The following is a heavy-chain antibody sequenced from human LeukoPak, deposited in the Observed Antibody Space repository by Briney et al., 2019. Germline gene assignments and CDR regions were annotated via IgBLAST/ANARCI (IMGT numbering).Heavy chain of an antibody. J-gene: IGHJ4*02. V-gene: IGHV1-69*01. D-gene: IGHD2-2*01. Sequence: SVKVSCKASGGTFSSYAISWVRQAPGQGLEWMGGIIPIFGTANYAQKFQGRVTITADESTSTAYMELSSLRSEDTAVYYCAREIPLLGYCSSTSCYSYYFNYWGQGTLVTVSS. CDR1: GGTFSSYA. CDR2: IIPIFGTA. CDR3: AREIPLLGYCSSTSCYSYYFNY.